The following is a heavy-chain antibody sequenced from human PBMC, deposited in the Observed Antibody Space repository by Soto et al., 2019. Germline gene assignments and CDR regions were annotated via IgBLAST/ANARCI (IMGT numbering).Heavy chain of an antibody. D-gene: IGHD3-3*01. J-gene: IGHJ6*03. Sequence: QVQLVQSGAEVKKPGASVKVSCKASGYTFTSYGISWVRQAPGQGLERMGWISAYNGNTNYAQKLQGRVTMTTDTSTSTAYMELRSLRSDDTAVYYCARGAYDFWSGYLGYMDVWGKGTTVTVSS. V-gene: IGHV1-18*01. CDR2: ISAYNGNT. CDR3: ARGAYDFWSGYLGYMDV. CDR1: GYTFTSYG.